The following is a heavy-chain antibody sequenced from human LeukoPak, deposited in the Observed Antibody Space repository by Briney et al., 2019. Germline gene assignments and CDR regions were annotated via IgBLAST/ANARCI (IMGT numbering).Heavy chain of an antibody. CDR3: ARGGYSSSWYHFDY. J-gene: IGHJ4*02. Sequence: PGRSLRLSCAASGFTFSSYGMHWVRQAPGKGLEWVAVISYDGSNKYYADSVKGRFTISRDNSKNTLFLQMNSLRAEDTAVYYCARGGYSSSWYHFDYWGQGTLVTASS. CDR1: GFTFSSYG. D-gene: IGHD6-13*01. V-gene: IGHV3-30*03. CDR2: ISYDGSNK.